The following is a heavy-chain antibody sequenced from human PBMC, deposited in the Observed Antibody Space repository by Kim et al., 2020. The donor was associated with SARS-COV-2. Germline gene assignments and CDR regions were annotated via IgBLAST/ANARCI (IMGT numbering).Heavy chain of an antibody. CDR1: GFTFSSYS. J-gene: IGHJ4*02. CDR3: ARALGYYGSGSYGEY. Sequence: GGSLRLSCAASGFTFSSYSMNWVRQAPGKGLEWVSSISSSSSYIYYADSVKGRFTISRDNAKNSLYLQMNSLRAEDTAVYYCARALGYYGSGSYGEYWGQGTLVTVSS. D-gene: IGHD3-10*01. CDR2: ISSSSSYI. V-gene: IGHV3-21*01.